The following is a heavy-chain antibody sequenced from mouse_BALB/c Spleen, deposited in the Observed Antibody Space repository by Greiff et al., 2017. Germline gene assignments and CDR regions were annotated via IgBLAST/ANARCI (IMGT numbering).Heavy chain of an antibody. Sequence: VQLQQSGPELVKPGASVKMSCKASGYTFTSYYIHWVKQRPGQGLEWIGWIYPGDGSTKYNEKFKGKTTLTADKSSSTAYMLLSSLTSEDSAIYFCARDTTVVATDFDVWGAGTTVTVSS. CDR3: ARDTTVVATDFDV. CDR2: IYPGDGST. CDR1: GYTFTSYY. V-gene: IGHV1S56*01. J-gene: IGHJ1*01. D-gene: IGHD1-1*01.